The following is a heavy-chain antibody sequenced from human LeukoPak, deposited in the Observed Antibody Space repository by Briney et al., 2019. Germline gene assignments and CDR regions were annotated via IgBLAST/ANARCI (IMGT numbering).Heavy chain of an antibody. J-gene: IGHJ4*02. CDR2: ITSRSSYT. CDR1: GFTFSDYQ. CDR3: ARNWNDVLHY. D-gene: IGHD1-1*01. Sequence: GGSLRLSCAASGFTFSDYQMSWIRQAPGKGLEWVSYITSRSSYTYYADSVEGRFTISRDNAKNSLYLQMNSLRADDTAVYYCARNWNDVLHYWGQGTLVTVSS. V-gene: IGHV3-11*03.